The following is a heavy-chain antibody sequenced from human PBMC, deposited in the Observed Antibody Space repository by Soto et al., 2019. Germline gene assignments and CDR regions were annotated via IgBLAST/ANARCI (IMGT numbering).Heavy chain of an antibody. Sequence: PGGSLRLSCAASGFTFSSYAMHWVRQAPGKGLEWVAAIWYDGNNKYYADSVKGRFTISRDNSKNTLYLQMNSLRAEDTAVYYCAYSSTPFDYWGQGTLVTVSS. J-gene: IGHJ4*02. V-gene: IGHV3-33*01. CDR3: AYSSTPFDY. CDR1: GFTFSSYA. CDR2: IWYDGNNK. D-gene: IGHD6-13*01.